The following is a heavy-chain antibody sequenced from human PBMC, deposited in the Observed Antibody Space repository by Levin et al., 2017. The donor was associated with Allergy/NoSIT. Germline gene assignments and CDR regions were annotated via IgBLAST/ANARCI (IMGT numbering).Heavy chain of an antibody. CDR2: IKSKTDGGTT. J-gene: IGHJ1*01. CDR3: TTEGVGDFWSGYLEYFQH. CDR1: FXXXINSX. Sequence: PGGSLRLSCAASFXXXINSXXSFVGQATGKGLEWVGRIKSKTDGGTTDYAAPVKGRFTISRDDSKNTLYLQMNSLKTEDTAVYYCTTEGVGDFWSGYLEYFQHWGQGTLVTVSS. D-gene: IGHD3-3*01. V-gene: IGHV3-15*01.